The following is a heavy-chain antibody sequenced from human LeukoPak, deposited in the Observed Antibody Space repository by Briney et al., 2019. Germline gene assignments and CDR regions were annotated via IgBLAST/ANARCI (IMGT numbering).Heavy chain of an antibody. D-gene: IGHD3-10*02. Sequence: GGSLRLSCAASGFTVSTNYVSWVRQAPGKGLEWVSIIYSDATTSYADSVRGRFTISRDNSKSTVYLQMNSLSGDDTAVYFCARMLGGGYTGLFDSWGQGTLVTVSS. CDR3: ARMLGGGYTGLFDS. CDR2: IYSDATT. V-gene: IGHV3-53*01. J-gene: IGHJ4*02. CDR1: GFTVSTNY.